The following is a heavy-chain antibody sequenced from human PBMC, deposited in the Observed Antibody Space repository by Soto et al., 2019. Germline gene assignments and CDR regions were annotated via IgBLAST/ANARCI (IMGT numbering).Heavy chain of an antibody. CDR1: GFTFSIYG. J-gene: IGHJ4*02. Sequence: AGSLRLSCAPSGFTFSIYGMHWARQAPGKGLEWVAVISYDGSNKYYADTVKGRFTITRDNSKNTLYLQMNSLRAEDTAVYYCAKDSSRPALAHDYWGQGTLVTVSS. CDR3: AKDSSRPALAHDY. CDR2: ISYDGSNK. V-gene: IGHV3-30*18. D-gene: IGHD2-15*01.